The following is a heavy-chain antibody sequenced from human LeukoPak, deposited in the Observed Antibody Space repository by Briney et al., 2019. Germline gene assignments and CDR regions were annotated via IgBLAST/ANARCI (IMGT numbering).Heavy chain of an antibody. CDR1: GGSFSGYY. Sequence: SETLSLTCAVYGGSFSGYYWSWIRQPPGKGLEWIGEINHSGSTNYNPSLKSRVTISVDTSKNQFSLKLSSATAADTAVYYCARGTRAGGYTPPRWGSVYYWGQGTLVTVSS. J-gene: IGHJ4*02. CDR3: ARGTRAGGYTPPRWGSVYY. D-gene: IGHD5-12*01. V-gene: IGHV4-34*01. CDR2: INHSGST.